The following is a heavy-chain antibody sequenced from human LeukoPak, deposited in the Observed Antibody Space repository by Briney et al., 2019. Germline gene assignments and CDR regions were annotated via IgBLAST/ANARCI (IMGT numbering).Heavy chain of an antibody. D-gene: IGHD1-1*01. V-gene: IGHV7-4-1*02. CDR1: GYTFTSYG. CDR2: INTNTGNP. J-gene: IGHJ6*02. CDR3: ARDQLERHEPGDGMDV. Sequence: ASVKVSCKASGYTFTSYGISWVRQAPGQGLEWMGWINTNTGNPTYAQGFTGRFVFSLDTSVSTAYLQISSLKAEDTAVYYCARDQLERHEPGDGMDVWGQGTTVTVSS.